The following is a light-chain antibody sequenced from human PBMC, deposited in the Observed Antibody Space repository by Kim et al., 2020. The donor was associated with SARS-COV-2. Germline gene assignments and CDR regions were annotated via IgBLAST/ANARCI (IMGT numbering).Light chain of an antibody. CDR2: DAS. Sequence: LSPGERAPLSGRASQSVSSYLAWYQQKPGQAPRLLIYDASNRATGIPARFSGSGSGTDFTLTISSLEPEDFAVYYCQQRSNWLTFGGGTKVDIK. J-gene: IGKJ4*01. CDR1: QSVSSY. CDR3: QQRSNWLT. V-gene: IGKV3-11*01.